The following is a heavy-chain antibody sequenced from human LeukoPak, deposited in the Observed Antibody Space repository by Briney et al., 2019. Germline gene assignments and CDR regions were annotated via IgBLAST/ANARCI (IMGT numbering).Heavy chain of an antibody. CDR2: ISSGSAYI. Sequence: GGSLRLSCAASGFTFSSYSMTWVRQAPGKGLEWVSSISSGSAYIFYADSVKGRFTISRDNAKNTLYLQMNSLRAEDTAMYYCGSFDYWGQGTLVTVSS. V-gene: IGHV3-21*01. CDR3: GSFDY. J-gene: IGHJ4*02. CDR1: GFTFSSYS.